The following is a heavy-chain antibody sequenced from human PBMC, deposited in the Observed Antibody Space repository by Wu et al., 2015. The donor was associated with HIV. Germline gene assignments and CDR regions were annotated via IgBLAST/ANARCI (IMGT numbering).Heavy chain of an antibody. J-gene: IGHJ5*02. V-gene: IGHV1-2*02. CDR3: ARLIGSAAAGTGFDP. CDR2: INPNSGGT. Sequence: QVQLVQSGAEVKKPGASVKVSCKASGYTFTGYYMHWVRQAPGQGLEWMGWINPNSGGTNYAQKFQGRVTMTRDTSISTAYMELSRLRSDDTAVYYCARLIGSAAAGTGFDPWGQGTLVTVSS. D-gene: IGHD6-13*01. CDR1: GYTFTGYY.